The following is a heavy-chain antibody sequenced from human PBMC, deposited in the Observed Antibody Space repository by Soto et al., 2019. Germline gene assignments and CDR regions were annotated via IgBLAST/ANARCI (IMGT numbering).Heavy chain of an antibody. D-gene: IGHD2-21*01. Sequence: PSETLSLTCTVSGGSISSSSYYWGWIRQPPGKGLEWIGSIYYSGSTYYNPSLKSRVTISVDTSKNQFSLKLSSVTAADTAVYYCARYLYCGPLGDYYYGMDFWAQGTTVTVSS. CDR2: IYYSGST. CDR1: GGSISSSSYY. J-gene: IGHJ6*02. V-gene: IGHV4-39*01. CDR3: ARYLYCGPLGDYYYGMDF.